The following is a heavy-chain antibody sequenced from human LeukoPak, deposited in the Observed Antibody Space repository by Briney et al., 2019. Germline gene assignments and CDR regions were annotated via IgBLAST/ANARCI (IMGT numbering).Heavy chain of an antibody. Sequence: GSLRLSCAASGFTFSSYAMSWVRQAPGKGLEWVSAISGSGGSTYYADSVKGRFTISRDNSKNTLYLQMNSLRAEDTAVYYCAKDVTYYYDSSGYLSPRGQGTLVTVSS. D-gene: IGHD3-22*01. V-gene: IGHV3-23*01. J-gene: IGHJ4*02. CDR3: AKDVTYYYDSSGYLSP. CDR2: ISGSGGST. CDR1: GFTFSSYA.